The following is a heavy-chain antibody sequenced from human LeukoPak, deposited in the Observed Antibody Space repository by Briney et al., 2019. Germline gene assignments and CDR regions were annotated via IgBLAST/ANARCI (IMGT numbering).Heavy chain of an antibody. V-gene: IGHV3-66*01. Sequence: GGSLRLSCAASGVTVSSKYMGWVRQAPGKGLEWVSVIYGDSTTYYPDSVKGRFNISRDNSKNTVYLQVNSLRAEDTAVYYCASIAVTGGYFDNWGQGTLVAVSS. CDR3: ASIAVTGGYFDN. D-gene: IGHD6-19*01. J-gene: IGHJ4*02. CDR1: GVTVSSKY. CDR2: IYGDSTT.